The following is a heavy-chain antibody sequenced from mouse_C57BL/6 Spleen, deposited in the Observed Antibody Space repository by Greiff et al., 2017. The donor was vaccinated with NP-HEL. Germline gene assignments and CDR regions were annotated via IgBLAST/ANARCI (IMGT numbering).Heavy chain of an antibody. CDR3: ARRDDYLYYAMDY. J-gene: IGHJ4*01. D-gene: IGHD2-4*01. V-gene: IGHV5-17*01. CDR1: GFTFSDYG. CDR2: ISSGSSTI. Sequence: EVQVVESGGGLVKPGGSLKLSCAASGFTFSDYGMHWVRQAPEKGLEWVAYISSGSSTIYYADTVKGRFTISRDNAKNTLFLQMTSLRSEDTAMYYCARRDDYLYYAMDYWGQGTSVTVSS.